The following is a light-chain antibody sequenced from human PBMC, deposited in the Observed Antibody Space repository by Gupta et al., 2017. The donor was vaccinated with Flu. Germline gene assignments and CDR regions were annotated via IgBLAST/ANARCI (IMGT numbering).Light chain of an antibody. CDR2: AAS. CDR3: QQPDSPPPT. Sequence: PSSLSASIGDRVTITCRASQNIDKFLNWYQHKPGKAPRLLIVAASSLQGGVPSRFNGSGAGTEFTLTITRLQAEDFATYYCQQPDSPPPTFGGGTKVEIK. J-gene: IGKJ4*01. V-gene: IGKV1-39*01. CDR1: QNIDKF.